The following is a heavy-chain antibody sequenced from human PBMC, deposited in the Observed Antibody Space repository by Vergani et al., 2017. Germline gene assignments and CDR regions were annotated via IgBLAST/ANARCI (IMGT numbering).Heavy chain of an antibody. Sequence: EVQLVESGGGLVQPGGSLRLSCAASGFTFSSYWMHWVRQAPGKGLVWVSRINSDGSSRRYAESVKGRFTISRDNAKNTLYLQMNSLRAEDTAVYYCARDPGSWYGLVDWGQATLVTVSS. CDR2: INSDGSSR. J-gene: IGHJ4*02. V-gene: IGHV3-74*01. CDR1: GFTFSSYW. CDR3: ARDPGSWYGLVD. D-gene: IGHD6-13*01.